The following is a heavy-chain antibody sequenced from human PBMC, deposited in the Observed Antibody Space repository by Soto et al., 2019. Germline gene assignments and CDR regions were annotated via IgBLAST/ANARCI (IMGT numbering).Heavy chain of an antibody. J-gene: IGHJ3*02. CDR3: ARALWKRYFDWSHAVDGGFDI. Sequence: ASVKVSCKASGYTFTGYYMHWVRQAPGQGLEWMGWINPNSGGTNYAQKFQGWVTMTRDTSISTAYMELSRLRSDDTAVYYCARALWKRYFDWSHAVDGGFDIWGQGTMVTVSS. V-gene: IGHV1-2*04. CDR1: GYTFTGYY. D-gene: IGHD3-9*01. CDR2: INPNSGGT.